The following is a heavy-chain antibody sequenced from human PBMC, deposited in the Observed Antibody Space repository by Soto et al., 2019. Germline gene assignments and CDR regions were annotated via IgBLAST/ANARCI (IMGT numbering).Heavy chain of an antibody. CDR1: GDSISTVDYF. CDR3: ARGRDCLTGRCFPNWFDA. CDR2: IYKSATT. D-gene: IGHD7-27*01. J-gene: IGHJ5*02. Sequence: PSETLSLTCSVSGDSISTVDYFWAWIRQPPGQALEYIGYIYKSATTYYNPSFESRVAISLDTSKSQFSLNVTSVTAADTAVYFCARGRDCLTGRCFPNWFDARGQGSLVTGSS. V-gene: IGHV4-30-4*01.